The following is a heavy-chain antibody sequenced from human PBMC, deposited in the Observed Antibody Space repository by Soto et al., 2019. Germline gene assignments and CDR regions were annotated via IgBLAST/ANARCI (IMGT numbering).Heavy chain of an antibody. V-gene: IGHV4-34*01. J-gene: IGHJ6*02. CDR1: GGSFSGYY. CDR2: INHSGST. CDR3: ARDTTVTGYYYYYGMDV. Sequence: PSETLSLTCAVYGGSFSGYYWSWIRQPPGEGLEWIGEINHSGSTNYNPSLKSRVTISVDTSKNQFSLKLSSVTAADTAVYYCARDTTVTGYYYYYGMDVWGQGTTVTVSS. D-gene: IGHD4-4*01.